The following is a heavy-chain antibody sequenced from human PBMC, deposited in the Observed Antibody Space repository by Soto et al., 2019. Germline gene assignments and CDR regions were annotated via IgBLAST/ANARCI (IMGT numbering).Heavy chain of an antibody. CDR2: INAGNGNT. D-gene: IGHD3-3*01. Sequence: QVQLVQSGAEVKKPGASVKVSCKASGYTFTSYAMHWVRQAPGQRLEWMGWINAGNGNTKYLQKFQGRVTITRDTSASTAYMELSSLRSEDTAVYYCARDEVTIFGVVITCPDYWGQGTLVTVSS. CDR3: ARDEVTIFGVVITCPDY. J-gene: IGHJ4*02. CDR1: GYTFTSYA. V-gene: IGHV1-3*01.